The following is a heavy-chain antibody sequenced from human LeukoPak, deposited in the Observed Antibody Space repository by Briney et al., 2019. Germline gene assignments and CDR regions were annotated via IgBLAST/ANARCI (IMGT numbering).Heavy chain of an antibody. V-gene: IGHV1-69*04. Sequence: GASVKVSCKASGGTFISYAISWVRQAPGKGLEWMGRIIPILGIANYAQKFQGRVTITADKSTSTSYMELSSLRSEDTAVYYCARNGDREQPYYFDYWGQGTLVTVSS. CDR3: ARNGDREQPYYFDY. CDR1: GGTFISYA. D-gene: IGHD1-26*01. CDR2: IIPILGIA. J-gene: IGHJ4*02.